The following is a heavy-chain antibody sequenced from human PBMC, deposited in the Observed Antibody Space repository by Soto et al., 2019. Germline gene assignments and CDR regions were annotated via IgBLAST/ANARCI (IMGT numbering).Heavy chain of an antibody. V-gene: IGHV3-33*01. J-gene: IGHJ4*02. CDR2: IWNDGSNK. CDR3: ARNLPSGAFDY. Sequence: GGSLRHSCVASGFGFSRYGMHWVRQAPGKGLEWVAFIWNDGSNKFHAESVKGRFTVYRDNSRKRIYLQMNSLRVDDTALYYCARNLPSGAFDYWGQGTQVTVSS. CDR1: GFGFSRYG.